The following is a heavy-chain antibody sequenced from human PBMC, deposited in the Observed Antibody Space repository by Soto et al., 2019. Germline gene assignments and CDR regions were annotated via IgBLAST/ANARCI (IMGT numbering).Heavy chain of an antibody. Sequence: EVQLVESGGGLIQPGGSLRLSCEASVFSVSNNYMSWVRQAPGKGLEWVSVIYSDGSTYYADSVKGRFTISRDNSRNTVYLQTNSLRAEDTAVYYCARGGGVAVRPHYYYYGMDVWGQGTTVTVSS. CDR3: ARGGGVAVRPHYYYYGMDV. V-gene: IGHV3-53*01. D-gene: IGHD6-6*01. CDR1: VFSVSNNY. CDR2: IYSDGST. J-gene: IGHJ6*02.